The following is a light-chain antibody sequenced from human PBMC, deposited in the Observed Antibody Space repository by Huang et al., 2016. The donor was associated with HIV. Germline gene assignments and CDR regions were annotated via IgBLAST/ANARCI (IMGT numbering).Light chain of an antibody. Sequence: DIQITQSPSSLSASVGDSVHITCRASQNINRYLNWYQQRPGEAPKLLIHGASSLQSRVPSRFTGSGSGTDFTLTISSLQPEDSATYYCQQSARTPRTFGQGTKLEI. CDR3: QQSARTPRT. V-gene: IGKV1-39*01. CDR1: QNINRY. J-gene: IGKJ2*01. CDR2: GAS.